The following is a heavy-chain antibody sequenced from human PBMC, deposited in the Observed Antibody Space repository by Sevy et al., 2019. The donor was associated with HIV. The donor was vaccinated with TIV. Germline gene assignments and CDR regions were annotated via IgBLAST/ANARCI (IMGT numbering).Heavy chain of an antibody. CDR2: INPNSGGT. CDR1: GYTFTGYY. Sequence: ASVKVSCKASGYTFTGYYMHWVRQAPGQGLEWMGWINPNSGGTNYAQKFQGRVTMTRDTSISTAYMELSRLRSDDTAVYYCARSISAGNPDALDIWGQGTMVTVSS. V-gene: IGHV1-2*02. J-gene: IGHJ3*02. CDR3: ARSISAGNPDALDI. D-gene: IGHD3-3*02.